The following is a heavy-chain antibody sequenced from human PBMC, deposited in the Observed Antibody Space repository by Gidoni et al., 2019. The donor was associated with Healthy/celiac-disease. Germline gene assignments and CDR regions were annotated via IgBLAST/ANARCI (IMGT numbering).Heavy chain of an antibody. CDR2: IIPIFGTA. Sequence: QVQLVQSGAEVKKPGSSVKVSCKASGGPFSSYAISWVRQAPGQGLEWMGGIIPIFGTANYAQKFQGRVTITADESTSTAYMELSSLRSEDTAVYYCATRRGRSARLRGWYFWGTGLDYWGQGTLVTVSS. J-gene: IGHJ4*02. D-gene: IGHD6-19*01. CDR3: ATRRGRSARLRGWYFWGTGLDY. V-gene: IGHV1-69*01. CDR1: GGPFSSYA.